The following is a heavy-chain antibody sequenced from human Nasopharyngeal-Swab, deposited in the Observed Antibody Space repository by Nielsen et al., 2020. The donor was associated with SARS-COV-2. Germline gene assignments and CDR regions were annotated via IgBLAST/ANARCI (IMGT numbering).Heavy chain of an antibody. CDR3: ARDRVGWLQLSPDAFDI. J-gene: IGHJ3*02. D-gene: IGHD5-24*01. CDR1: GFTFSSYG. V-gene: IGHV3-33*01. Sequence: GESLKISCPVSGFTFSSYGMHWVRQAPGKGLEWVAVIWYDGSYKYYGDSVKGRFTISRDNSKNTLYLEMNNLRVEDTAVYYCARDRVGWLQLSPDAFDIWGHVSMVTVSS. CDR2: IWYDGSYK.